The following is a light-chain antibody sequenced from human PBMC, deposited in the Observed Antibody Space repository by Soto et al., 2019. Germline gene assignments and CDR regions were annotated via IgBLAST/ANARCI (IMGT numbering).Light chain of an antibody. CDR3: QHYGGMWT. J-gene: IGKJ1*01. V-gene: IGKV1-5*01. CDR1: QGLTSW. Sequence: DIHMTQSPSTLPASVGDGVTMTCRASQGLTSWLAWYQQKPGRAPKLLIYDASSLENGVPSRFSGSGSGTEFILTISSLQPDDFASYCCQHYGGMWTFGQGTKVDI. CDR2: DAS.